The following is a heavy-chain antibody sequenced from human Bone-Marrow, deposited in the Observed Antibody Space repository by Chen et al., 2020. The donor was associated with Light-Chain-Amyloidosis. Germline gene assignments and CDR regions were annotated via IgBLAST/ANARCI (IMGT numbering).Heavy chain of an antibody. CDR1: GFTFSSYW. J-gene: IGHJ4*02. V-gene: IGHV3-74*01. CDR2: INNDESTA. D-gene: IGHD6-19*01. Sequence: VQPGGSLRLSCAASGFTFSSYWMHWVRQAPGKGLVWVSRINNDESTANYADSVKGRVTISRDNAKNSLYLEMNSLRVEDTAVYYCVSWVAGCGCFDNWGQGTLVTVSS. CDR3: VSWVAGCGCFDN.